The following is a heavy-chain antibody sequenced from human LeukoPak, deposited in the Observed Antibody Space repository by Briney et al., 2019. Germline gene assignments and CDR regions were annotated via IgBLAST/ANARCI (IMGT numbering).Heavy chain of an antibody. CDR1: GGSISSGGYS. V-gene: IGHV4-30-2*01. J-gene: IGHJ4*02. D-gene: IGHD2-21*01. CDR3: ARGIWWATTHHFDY. CDR2: IYHSGST. Sequence: SETLSLTCAVSGGSISSGGYSWSWIRQPPGKGLEWIGYIYHSGSTNYNPSLKSRVTISVDTSKNQFSLKLSSVTAADTAVYYCARGIWWATTHHFDYWGQGTLVTVSS.